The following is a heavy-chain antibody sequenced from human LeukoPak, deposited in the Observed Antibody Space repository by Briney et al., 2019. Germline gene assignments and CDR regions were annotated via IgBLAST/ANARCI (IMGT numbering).Heavy chain of an antibody. V-gene: IGHV4-30-2*01. D-gene: IGHD3-10*01. CDR1: GGSISSGGYY. Sequence: SQTLSLTCTVSGGSISSGGYYWSWIRQPPGKGLEWIGYIYHSGSTYYNPSLKSRVTISVDRSKNQFSLKLSSVTAADTAVYYCARGRFVDSNWFDPWGQGTLVTVSS. J-gene: IGHJ5*02. CDR3: ARGRFVDSNWFDP. CDR2: IYHSGST.